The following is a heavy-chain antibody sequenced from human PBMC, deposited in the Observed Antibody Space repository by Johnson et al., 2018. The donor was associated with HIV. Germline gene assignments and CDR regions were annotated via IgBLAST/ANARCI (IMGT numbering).Heavy chain of an antibody. Sequence: VQLVESGGGLVQPGGSLRLSCAASGFTFSSYWMSWVRQAPGKGLEWVANIKQDGSEKYYVDSVKGRFTISRDNAKNSLFLQMNSLRGEDTGVYYCATDILFATARSDHDAFDTWGQGTMVTVSS. J-gene: IGHJ3*02. CDR2: IKQDGSEK. CDR3: ATDILFATARSDHDAFDT. CDR1: GFTFSSYW. D-gene: IGHD3-9*01. V-gene: IGHV3-7*01.